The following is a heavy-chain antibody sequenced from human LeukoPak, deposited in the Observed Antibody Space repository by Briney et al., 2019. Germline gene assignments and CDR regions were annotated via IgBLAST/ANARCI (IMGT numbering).Heavy chain of an antibody. V-gene: IGHV1-3*01. CDR3: ARDLGYCTGGTCYPNWFDP. D-gene: IGHD2-15*01. J-gene: IGHJ5*02. Sequence: ASVKVSCKASGYTFTDYYMQWVRQAPGQGLEWMGWINAGNDNTKYSQKFQGRVTITRDTSASTAYMELNSLRSEDTAVYYCARDLGYCTGGTCYPNWFDPWGQGTLVTVSS. CDR1: GYTFTDYY. CDR2: INAGNDNT.